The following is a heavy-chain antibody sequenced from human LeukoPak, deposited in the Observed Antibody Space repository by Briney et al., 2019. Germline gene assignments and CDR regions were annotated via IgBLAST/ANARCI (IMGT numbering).Heavy chain of an antibody. V-gene: IGHV1-18*01. CDR1: GYTFTSYG. J-gene: IGHJ6*02. D-gene: IGHD6-13*01. CDR2: ISAYNGNT. CDR3: ALGYSSSWFSWSPYYYYGMDV. Sequence: GASVKDSCKASGYTFTSYGISWVRQAPGQGLEWMGWISAYNGNTNYAQKLQGRVTMTTDTSTSTAYMELRSLRSDDTAVYYCALGYSSSWFSWSPYYYYGMDVWGQGTTVTVSS.